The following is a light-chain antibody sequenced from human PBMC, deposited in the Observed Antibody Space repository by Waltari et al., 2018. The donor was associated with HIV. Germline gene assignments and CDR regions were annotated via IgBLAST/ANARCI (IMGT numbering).Light chain of an antibody. J-gene: IGKJ1*01. Sequence: EIVMTQTPATLSVSPGERATLSCRASQSVSSNLAWYQQKSGQAPRLLVYGASTRATGIPARFSGSDSGTEFTLTISSLQSEDFAVYYCQQYNSWPRTFGQGTKVEIK. CDR1: QSVSSN. CDR2: GAS. CDR3: QQYNSWPRT. V-gene: IGKV3-15*01.